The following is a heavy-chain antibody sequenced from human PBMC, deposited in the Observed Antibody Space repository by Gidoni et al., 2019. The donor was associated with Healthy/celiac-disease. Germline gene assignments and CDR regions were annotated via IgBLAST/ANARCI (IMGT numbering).Heavy chain of an antibody. CDR2: IYYSGST. CDR3: ARLAAGYYYYYYGMDV. D-gene: IGHD6-25*01. J-gene: IGHJ6*02. CDR1: AGSISSSSYY. V-gene: IGHV4-39*01. Sequence: QLQLQESGPGLVQPSETLSLTCPVSAGSISSSSYYWGWIRQPPGKGLEWIGSIYYSGSTYYNPSLKSRVTISVDTSKNQFSLKLSSVTAADTAVYYCARLAAGYYYYYYGMDVWGQGTTVTVSS.